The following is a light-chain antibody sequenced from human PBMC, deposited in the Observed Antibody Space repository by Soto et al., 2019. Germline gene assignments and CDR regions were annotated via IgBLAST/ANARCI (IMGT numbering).Light chain of an antibody. V-gene: IGLV1-44*01. CDR1: SSNIGSNT. J-gene: IGLJ3*02. CDR3: AAWDDSLNGWV. CDR2: SNN. Sequence: QSVLTQPPSASGTPGQRVTISCSGSSSNIGSNTVNWYQQLPGTAPKLLIYSNNLRPSGVPDRFSGSKSGTSASLAIRGLQSEDEADYYCAAWDDSLNGWVFGGGTKLTVL.